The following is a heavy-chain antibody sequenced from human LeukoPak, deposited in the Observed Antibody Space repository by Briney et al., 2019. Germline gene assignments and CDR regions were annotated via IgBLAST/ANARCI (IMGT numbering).Heavy chain of an antibody. J-gene: IGHJ4*02. CDR3: ARVEGYLGPGDY. CDR1: GYTFTNFY. V-gene: IGHV1-46*01. D-gene: IGHD5-18*01. CDR2: INPSSGST. Sequence: ASVKASCKASGYTFTNFYMHWVRQAPGQGLEWMGIINPSSGSTSYAQKFQGRVTMTRDTSTNTVYMELSILRSEDTAVYYCARVEGYLGPGDYWGQGTLVTVSS.